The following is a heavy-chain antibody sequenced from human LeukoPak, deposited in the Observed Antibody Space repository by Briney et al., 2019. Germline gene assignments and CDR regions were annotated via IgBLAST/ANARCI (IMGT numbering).Heavy chain of an antibody. D-gene: IGHD6-13*01. CDR3: ARGYSSSWLTFDY. Sequence: SETLSLTCAVYGGSFSGYYWSGIRQPPGKGREWIGEINHSGSTNYNPSLKSRVTISVDTSKNQFSLKLSSVTAADTAVYYCARGYSSSWLTFDYWGQGTLVTVSS. V-gene: IGHV4-34*01. CDR1: GGSFSGYY. J-gene: IGHJ4*02. CDR2: INHSGST.